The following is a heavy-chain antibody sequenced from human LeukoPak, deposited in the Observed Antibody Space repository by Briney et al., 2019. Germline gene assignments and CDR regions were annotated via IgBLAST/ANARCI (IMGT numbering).Heavy chain of an antibody. CDR1: GFTFSSYA. Sequence: GGSLRLSCAASGFTFSSYAMSWVRQAPGKGLEWVSAISGSGGSTYYADSVKGRFTISRDNSKNTLYLQMNSLRAEDTAVYYCARGSYYGSGSYYPLDYWGQGTLVTVSS. D-gene: IGHD3-10*01. CDR3: ARGSYYGSGSYYPLDY. V-gene: IGHV3-23*01. J-gene: IGHJ4*02. CDR2: ISGSGGST.